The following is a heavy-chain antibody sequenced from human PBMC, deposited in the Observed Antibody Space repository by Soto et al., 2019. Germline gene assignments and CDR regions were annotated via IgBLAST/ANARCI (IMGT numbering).Heavy chain of an antibody. D-gene: IGHD5-18*01. CDR2: IYPSGMP. Sequence: LTCTVSGGSISNAAYSWSWIRQPPGKGLEWIGYIYPSGMPFYNPSLRSRVTISIDRSNDQFSLNLKSVTAADTAVYYCARERGGYGLFDSWGQGTLVTVSS. CDR1: GGSISNAAYS. V-gene: IGHV4-30-2*01. J-gene: IGHJ4*02. CDR3: ARERGGYGLFDS.